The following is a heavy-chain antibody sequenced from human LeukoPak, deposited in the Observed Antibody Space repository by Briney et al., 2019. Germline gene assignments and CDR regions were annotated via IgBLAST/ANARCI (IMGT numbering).Heavy chain of an antibody. Sequence: GGSLRLSCAASGFTVSSNYMTWVRQAPGKGLEWVSAIYSGGTTYYADSVKGRFTISRDNSKNTMYLQMNSLRAEDTAVYYCARDLGLGVRNFDWLSDWGQGTLVTVSS. D-gene: IGHD3-9*01. J-gene: IGHJ4*02. CDR2: IYSGGTT. CDR3: ARDLGLGVRNFDWLSD. CDR1: GFTVSSNY. V-gene: IGHV3-66*01.